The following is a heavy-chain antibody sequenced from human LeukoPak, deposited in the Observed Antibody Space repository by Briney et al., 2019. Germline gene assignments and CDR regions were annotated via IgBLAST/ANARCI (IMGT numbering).Heavy chain of an antibody. CDR2: IYYTGST. D-gene: IGHD6-13*01. CDR1: GGPISTYY. Sequence: SETLSLTCSVSGGPISTYYWSWIRQPPGKGLDWIGYIYYTGSTNYNPSLKSRVTMSVDTSKNQFSLNLKSVTPEDTAVYYCARNLIPEQLVLNFWGQGTLVTVSS. J-gene: IGHJ4*02. V-gene: IGHV4-59*01. CDR3: ARNLIPEQLVLNF.